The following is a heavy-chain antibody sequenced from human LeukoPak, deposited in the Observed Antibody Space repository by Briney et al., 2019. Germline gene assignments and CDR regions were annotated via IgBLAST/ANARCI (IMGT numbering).Heavy chain of an antibody. CDR2: IYYSGTT. CDR1: GGSISSSSYQ. V-gene: IGHV4-39*07. J-gene: IGHJ4*02. CDR3: ARGANWGSPDY. Sequence: SETLSLTCTVSGGSISSSSYQWGWIRQPPGKGLEWIGSIYYSGTTHYNPSLKSRVTISVDTSKNQFSLKLSSVTAADTAVYYCARGANWGSPDYWGQGTLVTVSS. D-gene: IGHD7-27*01.